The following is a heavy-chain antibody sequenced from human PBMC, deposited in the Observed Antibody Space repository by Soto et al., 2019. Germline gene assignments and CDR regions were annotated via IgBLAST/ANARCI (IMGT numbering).Heavy chain of an antibody. J-gene: IGHJ4*02. CDR1: QYTFSNYY. CDR2: INNGGGT. CDR3: ATSSDWSPLLDY. Sequence: ASVKVSCKASQYTFSNYYLHWVRQAPGQRPEWMGWINNGGGTIYAQDFQGRLSMTRDTSITTAYMELSRLSSDDTAFYYCATSSDWSPLLDYWGQGTLVTV. D-gene: IGHD6-19*01. V-gene: IGHV1-2*02.